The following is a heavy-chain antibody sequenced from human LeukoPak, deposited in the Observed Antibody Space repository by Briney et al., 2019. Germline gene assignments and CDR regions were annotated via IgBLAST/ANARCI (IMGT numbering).Heavy chain of an antibody. D-gene: IGHD1-26*01. CDR3: AKEKRNLRGARGAFDI. CDR1: GFTVSSNF. V-gene: IGHV3-53*01. CDR2: TYSDGTT. J-gene: IGHJ3*02. Sequence: GGSLRLSCAASGFTVSSNFMTWVRQAPGKGLEWVSVTYSDGTTYYADSVKGRFTISRDNSKNTLDLQMNSLRAEDTATYYCAKEKRNLRGARGAFDIWGQGTMVTVSA.